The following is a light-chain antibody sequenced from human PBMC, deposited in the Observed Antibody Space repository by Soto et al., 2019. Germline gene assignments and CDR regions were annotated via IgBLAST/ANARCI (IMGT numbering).Light chain of an antibody. CDR3: ISYRNSSTPYV. V-gene: IGLV2-14*01. Sequence: QSALTQPASVSGSPGQSITISCTGTSSGVGGYNYVSWYQQHPGKAPKLIFYAVSNRPTGVSKRITGFKAGNTASLTISGLQAEDEADYHYISYRNSSTPYVFGTGTKVTVL. J-gene: IGLJ1*01. CDR2: AVS. CDR1: SSGVGGYNY.